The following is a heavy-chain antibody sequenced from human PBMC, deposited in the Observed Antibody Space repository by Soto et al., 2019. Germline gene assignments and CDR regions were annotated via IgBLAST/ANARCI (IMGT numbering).Heavy chain of an antibody. CDR1: GYTFTSYG. CDR3: ARDPHEFWTSYWFDP. V-gene: IGHV1-18*04. CDR2: ISAYDGKT. Sequence: GASVKVSCKASGYTFTSYGINWVRQAPGQGLELMGWISAYDGKTTYAEKFQGRVTLSTDTSTSTAYMALRSLRSDDTAIYYCARDPHEFWTSYWFDPWGQGTPVTVSS. D-gene: IGHD3-3*01. J-gene: IGHJ5*02.